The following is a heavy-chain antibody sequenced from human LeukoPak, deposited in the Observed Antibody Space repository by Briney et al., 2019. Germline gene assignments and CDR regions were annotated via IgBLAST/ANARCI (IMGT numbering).Heavy chain of an antibody. CDR3: ARAAEGYYYYMDV. J-gene: IGHJ6*03. CDR2: IYYSGST. CDR1: GYSIRTDYY. V-gene: IGHV4-59*01. Sequence: PSETLSLTCTVSGYSIRTDYYWGWIRQPPGKGLEWIGYIYYSGSTNYNPSLKSRVTISVDTSKNQFSLKLSSVTAADTAVYYCARAAEGYYYYMDVWGKGTTVTVSS.